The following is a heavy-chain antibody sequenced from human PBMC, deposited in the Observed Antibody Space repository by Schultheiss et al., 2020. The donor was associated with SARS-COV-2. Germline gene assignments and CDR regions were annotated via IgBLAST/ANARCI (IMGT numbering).Heavy chain of an antibody. CDR2: ISYDGSNK. Sequence: GGSLRLSCAASGFTFSSYGMHWVRQAPGKGLEWVAVISYDGSNKYYADSVKGRFTISRDNAKNSLYLQMNSLRAEDTAVYYCARDSGSGYSPRGIDYWGQGTLVTVSS. CDR1: GFTFSSYG. D-gene: IGHD5-18*01. V-gene: IGHV3-30*12. J-gene: IGHJ4*02. CDR3: ARDSGSGYSPRGIDY.